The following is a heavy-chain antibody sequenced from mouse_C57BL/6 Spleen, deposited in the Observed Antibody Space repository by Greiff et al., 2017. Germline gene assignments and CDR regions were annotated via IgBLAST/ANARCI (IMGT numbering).Heavy chain of an antibody. CDR1: GYSITSGYY. CDR3: AREDYSWFAY. CDR2: ISHSGST. V-gene: IGHV3-1*01. Sequence: EVQLQQSGPGIVKPSQSPSLTCPVTGYSITSGYYWHLIRHFPGNKLEWMGYISHSGSTNYNPSLKSRISITHDTSKNHFFLKLNSVTTEDTATYYCAREDYSWFAYWGQGTLVTVSA. J-gene: IGHJ3*01. D-gene: IGHD1-1*01.